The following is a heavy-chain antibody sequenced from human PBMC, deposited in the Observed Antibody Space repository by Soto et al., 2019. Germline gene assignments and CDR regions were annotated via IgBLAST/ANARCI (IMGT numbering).Heavy chain of an antibody. V-gene: IGHV3-74*01. CDR1: GFTFSSYC. J-gene: IGHJ4*02. CDR2: INSDGIIT. D-gene: IGHD3-16*02. CDR3: ARDLDIWGSYRFGY. Sequence: EVQLVESGGGLVQPGGSLRLSCAASGFTFSSYCMHWVRQAPGKGLVWVSRINSDGIITSYADSVKGRFTISRDNAKNTRYLQMNSLRAEDTAVYYCARDLDIWGSYRFGYWGQGTLVTVSS.